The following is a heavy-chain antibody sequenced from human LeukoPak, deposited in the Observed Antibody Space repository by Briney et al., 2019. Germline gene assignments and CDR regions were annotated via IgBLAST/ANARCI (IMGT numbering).Heavy chain of an antibody. V-gene: IGHV1-8*01. CDR3: ATEGSYHKFDP. D-gene: IGHD3-16*02. Sequence: ASVKVSCKASGYTFTSFDINWVRQATGQGLEWMGWMNPNTGDTGYAQKFQGRVTLTRNTSISTAYMELSSLRSEDTAVYYCATEGSYHKFDPWGQGTLVTVSS. CDR1: GYTFTSFD. J-gene: IGHJ5*02. CDR2: MNPNTGDT.